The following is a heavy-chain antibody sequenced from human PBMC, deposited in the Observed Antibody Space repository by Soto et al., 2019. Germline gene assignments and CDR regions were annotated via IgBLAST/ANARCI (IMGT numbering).Heavy chain of an antibody. J-gene: IGHJ4*02. D-gene: IGHD2-21*02. V-gene: IGHV5-51*01. CDR2: IYPGDSDT. Sequence: KGLEWMGIIYPGDSDTNYSPSFQGHVTISADKSISTAYLQWSSLKASDTAMYYCASRPSSAYCGGDCYVDYWGQGTLVSVSS. CDR3: ASRPSSAYCGGDCYVDY.